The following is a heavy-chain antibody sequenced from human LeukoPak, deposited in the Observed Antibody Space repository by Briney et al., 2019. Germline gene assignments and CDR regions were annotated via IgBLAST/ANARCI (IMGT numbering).Heavy chain of an antibody. J-gene: IGHJ1*01. Sequence: ASVKVSCKASGHTFTGYYMHWVRQAPGQGLEWMGWINPNSGGTNYAQKFQGRVTMTRDTSISTAYMELSRLRSDDTAVYYCAREDLYYYDSSGSEYFQHWGQGTLVTVSS. CDR1: GHTFTGYY. CDR3: AREDLYYYDSSGSEYFQH. V-gene: IGHV1-2*02. CDR2: INPNSGGT. D-gene: IGHD3-22*01.